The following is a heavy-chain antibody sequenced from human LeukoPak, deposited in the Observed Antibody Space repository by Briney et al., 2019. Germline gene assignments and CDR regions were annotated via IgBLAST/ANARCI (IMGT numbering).Heavy chain of an antibody. V-gene: IGHV3-7*03. D-gene: IGHD3-22*01. CDR3: ARDFTMIIQVPDY. Sequence: GGSLRLSCAVSGFTFSSYWMSWVRQAPVKGLEWVANIKQDGSEKYYVDSVKGRFTISRDNAKNSLYLQMNSLGAEDTAVYYCARDFTMIIQVPDYWGQGTLVTVSS. CDR1: GFTFSSYW. J-gene: IGHJ4*02. CDR2: IKQDGSEK.